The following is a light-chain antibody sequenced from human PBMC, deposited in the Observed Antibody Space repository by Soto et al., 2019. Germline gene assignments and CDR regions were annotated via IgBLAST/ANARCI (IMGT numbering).Light chain of an antibody. Sequence: DIQMTQSPSSLSASVGDRVTITCRASQSISSYLNWYQQKPGKAPKLLIYAASSLQSWVPSRFSGGGSGTDFTLTIISLQPEDFATYYCQQIYSTPISFGQGTRLEIK. CDR2: AAS. J-gene: IGKJ5*01. V-gene: IGKV1-39*01. CDR3: QQIYSTPIS. CDR1: QSISSY.